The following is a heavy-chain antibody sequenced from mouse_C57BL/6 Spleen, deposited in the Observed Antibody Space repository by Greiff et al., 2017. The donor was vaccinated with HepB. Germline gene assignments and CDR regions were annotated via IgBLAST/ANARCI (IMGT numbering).Heavy chain of an antibody. CDR1: GFSLTSYG. Sequence: LQESGPGLVQPSQSLSITCTVSGFSLTSYGVHWVRQSPGKGLEWLGVIWSGGSTDYNAAFISRLSISKDNSKSQVFFKMNSLQADDTAIYYCARRADGYSAWFAYWGQGTLVTVSA. CDR2: IWSGGST. D-gene: IGHD2-3*01. J-gene: IGHJ3*01. CDR3: ARRADGYSAWFAY. V-gene: IGHV2-2*01.